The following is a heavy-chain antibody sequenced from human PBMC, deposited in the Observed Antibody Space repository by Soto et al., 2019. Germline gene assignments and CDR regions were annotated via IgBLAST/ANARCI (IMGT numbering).Heavy chain of an antibody. CDR2: INSDGSST. Sequence: GGSLRLSCAASGFTFSSYWMHWVRQAPGKGLVWVSRINSDGSSTSYADSVKGRFTISRDNAKNTLYLQMNSLRAEDTAVYYCAKDLFLYCSSTSCQANGGYSDGPGAFDIWGQGTMVTVSS. J-gene: IGHJ3*02. CDR3: AKDLFLYCSSTSCQANGGYSDGPGAFDI. V-gene: IGHV3-74*01. CDR1: GFTFSSYW. D-gene: IGHD2-2*01.